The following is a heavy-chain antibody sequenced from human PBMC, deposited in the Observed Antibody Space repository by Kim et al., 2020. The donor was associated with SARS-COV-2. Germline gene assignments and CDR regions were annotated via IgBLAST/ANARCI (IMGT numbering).Heavy chain of an antibody. J-gene: IGHJ4*02. CDR1: GFTFSSYS. CDR2: ISSSSSYI. D-gene: IGHD6-13*01. Sequence: GGSLRLSCAASGFTFSSYSMNWVRQAPGKGLEWVSSISSSSSYIYYADSVKGRFTISRDNAKNSLYLKMNSLRAEDTAVYYCAKLTAAGGDYWGQGTLVTVSS. V-gene: IGHV3-21*01. CDR3: AKLTAAGGDY.